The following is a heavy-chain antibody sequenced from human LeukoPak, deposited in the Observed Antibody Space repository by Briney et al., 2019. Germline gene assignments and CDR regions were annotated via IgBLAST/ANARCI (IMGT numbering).Heavy chain of an antibody. CDR1: GFTFSSYE. V-gene: IGHV3-48*03. D-gene: IGHD2-2*01. CDR3: AREAVVPAAMGLGFYYYYYYMDV. CDR2: ISSSGSTI. Sequence: GGSLRLSCAASGFTFSSYEMNWVRQAPGKGLEWVSYISSSGSTIYYADSVKGRFTISRDNAKNSLYLQMNSLRAEDTAVYYCAREAVVPAAMGLGFYYYYYYMDVWGKGTTVTISS. J-gene: IGHJ6*03.